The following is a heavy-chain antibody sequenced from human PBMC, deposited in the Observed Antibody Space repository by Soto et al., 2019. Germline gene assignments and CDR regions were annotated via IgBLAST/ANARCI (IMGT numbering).Heavy chain of an antibody. CDR2: ISYDGSNK. J-gene: IGHJ4*02. D-gene: IGHD3-3*01. Sequence: PGGSLRLSCAASGFTFSSYAMHWVRQAPGKGLEWVAVISYDGSNKYYADSVKGRFTISRDNSKNTLYLQMNSLRAEDTDVYYCGRWSGSYYDYWGQGTLVTVS. CDR3: GRWSGSYYDY. V-gene: IGHV3-30-3*01. CDR1: GFTFSSYA.